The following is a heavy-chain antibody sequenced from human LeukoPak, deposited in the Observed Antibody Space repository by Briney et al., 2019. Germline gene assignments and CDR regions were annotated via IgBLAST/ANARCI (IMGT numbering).Heavy chain of an antibody. Sequence: GRSLRLSCAASGFTFSHYGVHWVRQAPGKGLEWVAVISYDGSNKYFADSVKGRFTISRDNSKNTVFLQMNSLRAEDTAVYYCAKDLIPYGSYYYYMDVWGKGTTVTVSS. D-gene: IGHD4-17*01. CDR1: GFTFSHYG. CDR2: ISYDGSNK. V-gene: IGHV3-30*18. J-gene: IGHJ6*03. CDR3: AKDLIPYGSYYYYMDV.